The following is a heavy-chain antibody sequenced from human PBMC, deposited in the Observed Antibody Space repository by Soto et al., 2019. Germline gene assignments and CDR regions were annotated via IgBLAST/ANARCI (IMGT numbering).Heavy chain of an antibody. CDR3: ARDFSPRDYDSSGYYYADDY. J-gene: IGHJ4*02. V-gene: IGHV1-18*01. Sequence: ASLKVSWKTSGYTFTSYGISWVRQATGQGLEWMGWISAYNGNTNYAQKLQGRVTMTTDTSTSTAYMELRSLRSDDTAVYYCARDFSPRDYDSSGYYYADDYWGQGTLVTVSS. D-gene: IGHD3-22*01. CDR1: GYTFTSYG. CDR2: ISAYNGNT.